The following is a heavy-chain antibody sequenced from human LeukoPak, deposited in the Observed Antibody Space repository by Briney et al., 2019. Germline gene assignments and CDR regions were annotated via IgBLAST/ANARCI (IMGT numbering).Heavy chain of an antibody. CDR3: ARDSPAGYYDSSGYYGDAFDI. V-gene: IGHV4-38-2*02. CDR1: GYSISSGYY. CDR2: IYQSGST. J-gene: IGHJ3*02. Sequence: PSETLSLTCIVSGYSISSGYYWGWIRQPPGKGLEWIGSIYQSGSTYYNPSLKSRVTISVDTSKNQFSLKLSSVTAADTAVYYCARDSPAGYYDSSGYYGDAFDIWGQGTMVTVSS. D-gene: IGHD3-22*01.